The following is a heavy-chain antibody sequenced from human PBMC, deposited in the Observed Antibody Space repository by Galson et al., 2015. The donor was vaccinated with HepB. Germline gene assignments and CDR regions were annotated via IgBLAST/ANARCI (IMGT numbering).Heavy chain of an antibody. D-gene: IGHD6-13*01. CDR1: GFTFSSYG. J-gene: IGHJ4*02. CDR3: AKIGRVNAAAGSSFDY. V-gene: IGHV3-30*18. CDR2: ISYDGSNK. Sequence: SLRLSCAASGFTFSSYGMHWVRQAPGKGLEWVAVISYDGSNKYYADSVKGRFTISRDNSKNTLYLQMNSLRAEDTAVYYCAKIGRVNAAAGSSFDYWGQGTLVTVSS.